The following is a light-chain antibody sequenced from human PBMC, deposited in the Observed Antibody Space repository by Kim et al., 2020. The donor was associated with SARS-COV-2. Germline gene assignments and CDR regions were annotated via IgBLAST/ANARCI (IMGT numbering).Light chain of an antibody. CDR1: QSLLDTSNSQIY. CDR3: QQYYSSPFA. CDR2: WAS. J-gene: IGKJ2*01. Sequence: IAVIQSPDSLAVSLGERATINCRSSQSLLDTSNSQIYLAWYQQKPGQPPKLLISWASIRESGVPDRISGSGSGTDFTLTISSVQAEDVALYYCQQYYSSPFAFGQGTKLEI. V-gene: IGKV4-1*01.